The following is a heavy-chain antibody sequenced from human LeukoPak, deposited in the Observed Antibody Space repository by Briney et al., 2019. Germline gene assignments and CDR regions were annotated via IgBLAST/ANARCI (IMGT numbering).Heavy chain of an antibody. CDR2: INPNSGGT. V-gene: IGHV1-2*02. D-gene: IGHD1-26*01. Sequence: VASVKVSCKASGYTFTGYYMHWVRQAPGQGLEWMGWINPNSGGTNYAQKFQGRVTMTRDTSISTAYMELSRLRSDDTAVYYCARALIVGAQRWFDPWGQGTLVTVSS. J-gene: IGHJ5*02. CDR1: GYTFTGYY. CDR3: ARALIVGAQRWFDP.